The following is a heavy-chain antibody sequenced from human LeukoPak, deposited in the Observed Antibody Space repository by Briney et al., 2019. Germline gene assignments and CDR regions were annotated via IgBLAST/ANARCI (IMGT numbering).Heavy chain of an antibody. CDR2: ISAYNGNT. J-gene: IGHJ4*02. D-gene: IGHD6-19*01. CDR1: GYTFTIYG. V-gene: IGHV1-18*01. Sequence: GASVTVSCTPSGYTFTIYGISWVRQAPGQGLEWMGWISAYNGNTNYAQKLQGRVTMTTDTSTSTAYMELRSLRSDDTAVYYCARERSSGWYYFDYWGQGTLVTVSS. CDR3: ARERSSGWYYFDY.